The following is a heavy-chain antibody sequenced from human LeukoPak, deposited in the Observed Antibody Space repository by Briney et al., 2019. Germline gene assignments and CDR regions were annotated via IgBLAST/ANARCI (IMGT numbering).Heavy chain of an antibody. CDR3: VRVRRAVVPAAIGY. CDR1: GYTFTSYD. J-gene: IGHJ4*02. CDR2: MNPNSGNT. Sequence: ASVKVSCKASGYTFTSYDINWVRQATGQGLEWMGWMNPNSGNTGYAQKFQGRVTMTRNTSISTAYMELSSLRSEDTAVYYCVRVRRAVVPAAIGYWGQGTLVTVSS. V-gene: IGHV1-8*01. D-gene: IGHD2-2*01.